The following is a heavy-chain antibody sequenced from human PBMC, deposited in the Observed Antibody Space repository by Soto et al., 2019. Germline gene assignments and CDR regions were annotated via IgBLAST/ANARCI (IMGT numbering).Heavy chain of an antibody. CDR1: GFSFNNYG. CDR2: ITPNGGST. J-gene: IGHJ4*02. D-gene: IGHD6-19*01. CDR3: AKVRAVAGSSMNY. Sequence: GSLRLSCAASGFSFNNYGMTWVRQAPGKGLEWVSHITPNGGSTNYADSVKGRFTISRDNSKDMLFLQMNGLRVEDTAVYYCAKVRAVAGSSMNYWGQGXLVTVYS. V-gene: IGHV3-23*01.